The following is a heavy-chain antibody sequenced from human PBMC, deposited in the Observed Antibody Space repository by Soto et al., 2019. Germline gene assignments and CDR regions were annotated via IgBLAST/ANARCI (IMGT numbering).Heavy chain of an antibody. J-gene: IGHJ3*02. V-gene: IGHV3-30*03. Sequence: GGSLRLSCAASGFTFSSYGMHWVRQAPGKGLEWVAVISYDGSNKYYADSVKGRFTISRDNSKNTLYLQMNSLRAEDTAVYYCAHLYDAFDIWGQGTMVT. CDR3: AHLYDAFDI. CDR2: ISYDGSNK. CDR1: GFTFSSYG. D-gene: IGHD2-2*02.